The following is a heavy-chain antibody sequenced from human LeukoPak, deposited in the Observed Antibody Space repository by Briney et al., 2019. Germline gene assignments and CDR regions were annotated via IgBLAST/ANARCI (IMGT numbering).Heavy chain of an antibody. Sequence: SETLSLTCAVYGGSFSGYYWSWIRQPPGKGLEWIGEINHSGSTNYNPSLKSRVTISVDTSKNQFSLKPSSVTAADTAVYYCARGLERRGYSGYDRNFDYWGQGTLVTVSS. D-gene: IGHD5-12*01. J-gene: IGHJ4*02. V-gene: IGHV4-34*01. CDR3: ARGLERRGYSGYDRNFDY. CDR2: INHSGST. CDR1: GGSFSGYY.